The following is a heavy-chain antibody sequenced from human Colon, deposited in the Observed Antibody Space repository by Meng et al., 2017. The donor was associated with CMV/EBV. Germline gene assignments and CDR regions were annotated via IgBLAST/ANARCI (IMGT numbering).Heavy chain of an antibody. CDR1: GDPISSGSHS. V-gene: IGHV4-39*07. J-gene: IGHJ4*02. CDR2: MYFSGIA. D-gene: IGHD1-26*01. CDR3: ARDLTNKWFYY. Sequence: QMQLQESGPGLVKPAETLALTCTGAGDPISSGSHSWAWFRQPPGKRLEWIGSMYFSGIADYNPSLKSRVTISLHATQKQFSLRLTSVTAADSAVYFCARDLTNKWFYYWGQGTLVTVSS.